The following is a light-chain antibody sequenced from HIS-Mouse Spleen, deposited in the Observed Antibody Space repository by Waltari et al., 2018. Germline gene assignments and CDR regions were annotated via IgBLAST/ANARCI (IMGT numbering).Light chain of an antibody. Sequence: SYELTQPPSVSVSPGQTASITCSGDKLGDNYACCDQQKPGQSPVLVIYQDSKRPSGIPERLSGCNPGNTATLTLSGTQAMDGADYYCQAWDRSTDVVFGGGTKLTVL. V-gene: IGLV3-1*01. J-gene: IGLJ2*01. CDR2: QDS. CDR1: KLGDNY. CDR3: QAWDRSTDVV.